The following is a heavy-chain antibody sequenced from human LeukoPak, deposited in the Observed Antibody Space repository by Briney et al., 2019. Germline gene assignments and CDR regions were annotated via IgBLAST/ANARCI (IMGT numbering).Heavy chain of an antibody. D-gene: IGHD1-26*01. J-gene: IGHJ4*02. CDR2: ISSSGSTI. CDR3: VRDRELLHFDY. V-gene: IGHV3-48*03. CDR1: GFTFSSYG. Sequence: GGSLRLSCAASGFTFSSYGMNWVRQAPGKGLEWVSYISSSGSTIYYADSVKGRFTISRDNAKNSLYLQMNSLRAEDTAVYYCVRDRELLHFDYWGQGTLVTVSS.